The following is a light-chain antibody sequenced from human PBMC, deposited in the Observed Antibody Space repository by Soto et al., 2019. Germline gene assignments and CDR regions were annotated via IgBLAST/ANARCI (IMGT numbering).Light chain of an antibody. CDR2: GAS. CDR1: QSVSSN. V-gene: IGKV3-15*01. CDR3: QQYNNWPGT. Sequence: EIVMTQSPATLSVSPGERATLSCRASQSVSSNLAGYQQKPGQAPRLLIYGASTRATGIPARFSGSGSGTDFTLTISSLQSEDFAVYYCQQYNNWPGTFDQGTKVESK. J-gene: IGKJ1*01.